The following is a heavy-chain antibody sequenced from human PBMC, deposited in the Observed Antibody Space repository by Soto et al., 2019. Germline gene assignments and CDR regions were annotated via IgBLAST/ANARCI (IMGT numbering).Heavy chain of an antibody. CDR1: GYTFTSYE. CDR2: MNPNRGNT. V-gene: IGHV1-8*01. J-gene: IGHJ4*02. D-gene: IGHD5-12*01. Sequence: QVQLVQSGAEVKKPGASVKVSCKASGYTFTSYEINWVRQATGQGLEWMGWMNPNRGNTGYAQKFQGRDTMTRNSSKSTAYMELSSLRSEDTAVYYCARVLRLAFRDHYDYEYWGQGTTVTVSS. CDR3: ARVLRLAFRDHYDYEY.